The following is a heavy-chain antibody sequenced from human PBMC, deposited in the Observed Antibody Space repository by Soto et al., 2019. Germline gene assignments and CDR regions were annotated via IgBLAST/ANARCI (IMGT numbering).Heavy chain of an antibody. CDR3: ARDLGVAPYGMDV. Sequence: PGGSLRLSCAASGFNFNDYHMNWVRLAPGKGLQWLSSISISSDYIYYADSVKGRFTISRDNARNSLYLQMNGLRAEDTAVYYCARDLGVAPYGMDVWGQGTTVTVSS. CDR1: GFNFNDYH. V-gene: IGHV3-21*01. CDR2: ISISSDYI. D-gene: IGHD2-15*01. J-gene: IGHJ6*02.